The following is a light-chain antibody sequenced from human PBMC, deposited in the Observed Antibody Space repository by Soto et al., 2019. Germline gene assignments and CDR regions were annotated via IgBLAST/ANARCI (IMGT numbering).Light chain of an antibody. CDR3: QQYYSIPFT. Sequence: DFVMTQAPDSLAVSLGERATINCKSSQSVLYNSNNKNHLGWFQQKPGHSPNLLIYGASFRPSGVPDRFSGSGSETDFTLTISSLQAEDVAVYYWQQYYSIPFTFGQGTKLEI. CDR1: QSVLYNSNNKNH. CDR2: GAS. J-gene: IGKJ2*01. V-gene: IGKV4-1*01.